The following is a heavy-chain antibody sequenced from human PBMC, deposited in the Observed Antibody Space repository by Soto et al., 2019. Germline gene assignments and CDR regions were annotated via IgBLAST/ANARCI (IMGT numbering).Heavy chain of an antibody. CDR2: ISYDGSNK. CDR1: GFTFSSYG. V-gene: IGHV3-30*18. CDR3: AKDRLEVVPAASAIDY. D-gene: IGHD2-2*01. Sequence: QVQLVESGGGVVQPGRSLRLSCAASGFTFSSYGMHWVRQAPGKGLEWVAVISYDGSNKYYADSVKGRFTISRDNSKNTLYLQMNSLRAEDTAVYYCAKDRLEVVPAASAIDYWGQGTVVTVSS. J-gene: IGHJ4*02.